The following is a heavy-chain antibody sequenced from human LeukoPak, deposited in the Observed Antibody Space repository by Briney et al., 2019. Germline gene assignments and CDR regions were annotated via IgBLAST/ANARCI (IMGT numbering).Heavy chain of an antibody. Sequence: GGSLRLSCAASGFTFSSYEMNWVRQAPGKGLEWVSYISSSGSTIYYADSVKGRFTISRDNAKNSLYLRMNSLRAEDTAVYYCARDLGSSGTQGGDWGQGTLVTVSS. J-gene: IGHJ4*02. V-gene: IGHV3-48*03. CDR1: GFTFSSYE. D-gene: IGHD6-19*01. CDR3: ARDLGSSGTQGGD. CDR2: ISSSGSTI.